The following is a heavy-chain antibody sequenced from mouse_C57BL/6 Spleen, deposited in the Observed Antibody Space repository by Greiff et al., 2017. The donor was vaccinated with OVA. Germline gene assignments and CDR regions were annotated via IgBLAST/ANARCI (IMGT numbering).Heavy chain of an antibody. CDR3: ARRGIYAGFAY. V-gene: IGHV1-69*01. D-gene: IGHD1-1*01. CDR2: IDPSDSYT. CDR1: GYTFTSYW. Sequence: VKLQQPGAELVMPGASVKLSCKASGYTFTSYWMHWVKQRPGQGLEWIGEIDPSDSYTNYNQKFKGKSTLTVDKSSSTAYMQLSSLTSEDSAVYYCARRGIYAGFAYWGQGTLVTVSA. J-gene: IGHJ3*01.